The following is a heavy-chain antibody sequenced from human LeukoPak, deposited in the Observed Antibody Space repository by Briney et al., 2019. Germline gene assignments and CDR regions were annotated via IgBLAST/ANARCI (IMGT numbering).Heavy chain of an antibody. Sequence: PSQTLSLTCTVSGGPISSGDYYWSWIRQPPGKGLEWIGYIYYSGSIYYNPSLKSRVTISVDTSKNQFSLRLSSVTAADTAVYYCARAPDYYDSSSYYSGYYFDYWGQGALVTVSS. CDR3: ARAPDYYDSSSYYSGYYFDY. J-gene: IGHJ4*02. D-gene: IGHD3-22*01. V-gene: IGHV4-30-4*01. CDR2: IYYSGSI. CDR1: GGPISSGDYY.